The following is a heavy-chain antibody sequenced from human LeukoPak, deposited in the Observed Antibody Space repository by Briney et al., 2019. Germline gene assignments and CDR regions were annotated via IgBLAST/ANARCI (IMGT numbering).Heavy chain of an antibody. D-gene: IGHD2-21*01. CDR1: GFIFSSCG. CDR3: AKSINYYYYYMDV. J-gene: IGHJ6*03. CDR2: IRYDGSNK. Sequence: GGSPRLSCAASGFIFSSCGMHWVRQAPGKGLEWVAFIRYDGSNKQYADSVKGRFTISRDNSENTLYLQMNSLRAEDTAVYYCAKSINYYYYYMDVWGKGTTVTVSS. V-gene: IGHV3-30*02.